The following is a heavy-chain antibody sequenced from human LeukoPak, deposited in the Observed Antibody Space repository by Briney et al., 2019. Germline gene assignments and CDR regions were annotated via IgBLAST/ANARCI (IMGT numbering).Heavy chain of an antibody. CDR3: ARDYGYYDSSGYATFDI. CDR1: GFPISTNG. J-gene: IGHJ3*02. Sequence: PGGSLRLSCAASGFPISTNGMSWLRQAPGKGLEWVSYINSGGSIIYYTDSVKGRFTISRDDAKNSLYLQMNSLRAEDTAVYYCARDYGYYDSSGYATFDIWGQGTMVTVSS. CDR2: INSGGSII. D-gene: IGHD3-22*01. V-gene: IGHV3-48*04.